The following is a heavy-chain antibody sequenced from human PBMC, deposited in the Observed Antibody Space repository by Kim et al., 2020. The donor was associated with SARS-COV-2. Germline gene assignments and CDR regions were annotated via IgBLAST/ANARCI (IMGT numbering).Heavy chain of an antibody. D-gene: IGHD6-13*01. CDR3: TRLRYSSSWKDY. J-gene: IGHJ4*02. V-gene: IGHV3-73*01. CDR1: GFTFSGSA. CDR2: IRSKANSYAT. Sequence: GGSLRLSCAASGFTFSGSAMHWVRQASGKGLEWVGRIRSKANSYATAYAASVKGRFTISRDESNNTAYLQRNSLKTEDTAVYYCTRLRYSSSWKDYWGQGTLVTVSS.